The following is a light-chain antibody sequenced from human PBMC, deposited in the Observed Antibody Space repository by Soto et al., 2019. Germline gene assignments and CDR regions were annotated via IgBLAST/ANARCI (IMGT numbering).Light chain of an antibody. CDR2: GAS. CDR1: QSVSNNY. J-gene: IGKJ5*01. V-gene: IGKV3-20*01. CDR3: QQYGSSPPIT. Sequence: ELVMTQSPATLSVSPGERATLSCRASQSVSNNYLAWYQQKPGQAPRLLIYGASSRATGIPDRFSGSGSGTDFTLTISRLEPEDFAVYYCQQYGSSPPITFGQGTRLEIK.